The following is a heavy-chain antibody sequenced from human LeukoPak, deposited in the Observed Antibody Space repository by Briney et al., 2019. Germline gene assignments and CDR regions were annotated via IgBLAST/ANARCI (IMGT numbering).Heavy chain of an antibody. CDR3: ARGDYGDYGFDY. Sequence: GGSLRLSCAASGLTFSRYSMNWVRQAPGKGLEWVSYISSSSSTIYYADSAKGRFTISRDNAKNSLYLQMNSLRDEDTAVYYCARGDYGDYGFDYWGQGTLVTVSS. CDR1: GLTFSRYS. J-gene: IGHJ4*02. D-gene: IGHD4-17*01. V-gene: IGHV3-48*02. CDR2: ISSSSSTI.